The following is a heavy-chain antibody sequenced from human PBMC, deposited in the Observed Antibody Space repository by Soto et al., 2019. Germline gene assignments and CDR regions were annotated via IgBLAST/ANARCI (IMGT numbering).Heavy chain of an antibody. Sequence: EVQLVESGGGLVQPGRSLRLSCAASGFTFDDYAMHWVRQAPGKGLEWVSGISWNSGSIGYADSVKGRFTISRDNAKNSLYLQMNSLRAEDTALYYCAKGTYYVSMDVWGQGTTVTVSS. CDR2: ISWNSGSI. D-gene: IGHD3-16*01. J-gene: IGHJ6*02. CDR3: AKGTYYVSMDV. CDR1: GFTFDDYA. V-gene: IGHV3-9*01.